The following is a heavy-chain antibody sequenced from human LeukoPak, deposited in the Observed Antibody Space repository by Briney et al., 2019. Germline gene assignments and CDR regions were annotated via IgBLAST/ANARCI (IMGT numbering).Heavy chain of an antibody. CDR1: GGTFSSYA. Sequence: GASVKVSCKASGGTFSSYAISWVRQAPGQGLEWMGGIIPILGIANYAQKFQGRVTITADKSTSTAYMELSSLRSEDTAVYYCARTQNYDFWSGYSPYNWFDPWGQGTLVTVSS. CDR2: IIPILGIA. CDR3: ARTQNYDFWSGYSPYNWFDP. D-gene: IGHD3-3*01. V-gene: IGHV1-69*10. J-gene: IGHJ5*02.